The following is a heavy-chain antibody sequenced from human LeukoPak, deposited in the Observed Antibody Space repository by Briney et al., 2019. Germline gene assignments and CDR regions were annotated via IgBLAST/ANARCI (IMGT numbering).Heavy chain of an antibody. V-gene: IGHV4-59*01. CDR3: ARGVYIAAAQYGY. Sequence: SGTLSLSCTVPGGSISSYYWSWVRQPPGKGVGWIGYIYYSGTTNYNPSLKSRVTISVDTSKNQFSLKLSSVTAADTAVYYCARGVYIAAAQYGYWGQGTLVTVSS. J-gene: IGHJ4*02. D-gene: IGHD6-13*01. CDR2: IYYSGTT. CDR1: GGSISSYY.